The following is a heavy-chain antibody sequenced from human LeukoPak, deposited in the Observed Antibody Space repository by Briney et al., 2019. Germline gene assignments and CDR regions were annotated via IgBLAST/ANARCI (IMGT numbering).Heavy chain of an antibody. V-gene: IGHV3-23*01. D-gene: IGHD2-15*01. CDR3: ARRVVYYFDY. CDR2: ISGSGGST. Sequence: PSETLSLTCTVSAASFISSSHHWGWIRQSPGKGLEWVSAISGSGGSTYYADSVKGRFTISRDNSRNTLYLQMNSLRAEDTAVYYCARRVVYYFDYWGQGTLVTVSS. J-gene: IGHJ4*02. CDR1: AASFISSSHH.